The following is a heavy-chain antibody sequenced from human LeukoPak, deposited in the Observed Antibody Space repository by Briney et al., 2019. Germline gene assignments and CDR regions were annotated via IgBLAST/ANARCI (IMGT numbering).Heavy chain of an antibody. D-gene: IGHD1-26*01. Sequence: PGGSLRLSCAASGFTFSSYGMHWVRQAPGKGLEWVAVISYDGSNKYYADSVKGRFTISRDNSKNTLYLQMNSLRAEDTAVYYCAKDLNQEVGATGGDYFDYWGQGTLVTVSS. J-gene: IGHJ4*02. CDR1: GFTFSSYG. V-gene: IGHV3-30*18. CDR2: ISYDGSNK. CDR3: AKDLNQEVGATGGDYFDY.